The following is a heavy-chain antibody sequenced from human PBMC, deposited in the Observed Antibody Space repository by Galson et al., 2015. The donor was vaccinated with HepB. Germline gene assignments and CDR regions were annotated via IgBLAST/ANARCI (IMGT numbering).Heavy chain of an antibody. D-gene: IGHD6-19*01. CDR2: ISNDGSDK. V-gene: IGHV3-30*04. CDR1: GFTFSRFA. Sequence: SLRLSCAASGFTFSRFAMHWVRQPPGKGLEWVAAISNDGSDKYYPDSVKGRFTISRDNSKNTLYLQMNSLRAEDTAVYYCARDWDSSAWYYLDYWGQGTLVTVSS. CDR3: ARDWDSSAWYYLDY. J-gene: IGHJ4*02.